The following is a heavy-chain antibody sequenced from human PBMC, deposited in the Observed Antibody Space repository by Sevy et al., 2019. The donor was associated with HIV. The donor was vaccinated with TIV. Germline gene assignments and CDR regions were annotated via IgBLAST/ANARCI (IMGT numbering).Heavy chain of an antibody. D-gene: IGHD3-16*02. Sequence: GESLKISCRGSGYSFNSHWIGWVRQMPGKGLEWMGIIYPGDSDTRYSPSFQGQVTISADKSISTAYLQWSSLRASDSAMYSCARQGYDYVWGSYSSPDFWGQGTRVTVSS. V-gene: IGHV5-51*01. CDR2: IYPGDSDT. J-gene: IGHJ4*02. CDR3: ARQGYDYVWGSYSSPDF. CDR1: GYSFNSHW.